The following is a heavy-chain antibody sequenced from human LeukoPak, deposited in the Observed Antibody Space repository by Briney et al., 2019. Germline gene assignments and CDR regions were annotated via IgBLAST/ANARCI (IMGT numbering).Heavy chain of an antibody. V-gene: IGHV1-69*05. CDR1: GGTFSSYA. CDR3: ATDPVGYCNTNGCYSVDY. J-gene: IGHJ4*02. Sequence: SVKVSCKASGGTFSSYAISWVRQAPGQGLEWMGGIIPIFGTANYAQKFQGRVTMTRDTSTSTVYMELSSLRSEDTAVFYCATDPVGYCNTNGCYSVDYWGQGTLVIVSS. D-gene: IGHD2-15*01. CDR2: IIPIFGTA.